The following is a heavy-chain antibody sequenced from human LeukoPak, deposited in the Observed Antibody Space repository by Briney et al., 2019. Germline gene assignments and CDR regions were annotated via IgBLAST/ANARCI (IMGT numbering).Heavy chain of an antibody. J-gene: IGHJ4*02. CDR2: ISYTGST. D-gene: IGHD1-7*01. V-gene: IGHV4-59*08. Sequence: SAPLSLTSTFSSASISSTYWSWIRQSPGRRLEWIAYISYTGSTRYNPSLKSRVTMSIDTSENQISLRLTSVTAADTAVYYCARQIRVGGNYHFDYWDQGTPVTVSS. CDR3: ARQIRVGGNYHFDY. CDR1: SASISSTY.